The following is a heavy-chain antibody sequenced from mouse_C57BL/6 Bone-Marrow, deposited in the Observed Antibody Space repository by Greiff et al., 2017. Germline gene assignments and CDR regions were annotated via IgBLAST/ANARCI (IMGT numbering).Heavy chain of an antibody. CDR3: ARRGGNYGAWFAY. CDR2: ISSGGSYT. D-gene: IGHD2-1*01. J-gene: IGHJ3*01. Sequence: EVQRVESGGDLVKPGGSLKLSCAASGFTFSSYGMSWVRQTPDKRLEWVATISSGGSYTYYPDSVKGRFPISRDNAKNTLYLQMSSLKSEDTAMYYCARRGGNYGAWFAYWGQGTLVTVSA. CDR1: GFTFSSYG. V-gene: IGHV5-6*01.